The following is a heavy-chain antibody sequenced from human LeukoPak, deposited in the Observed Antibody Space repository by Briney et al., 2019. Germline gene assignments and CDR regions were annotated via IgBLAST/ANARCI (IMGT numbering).Heavy chain of an antibody. CDR2: IRYDGSNK. Sequence: PGGSLRLSCAASGFTFSSYGMHWVRQAPGKGLEWVAFIRYDGSNKYYADSVKGRFTISRDNSKNTLYLQMNSLRAEDTAVYYCAKDQTYYYDSSLDYWGQGTLVTVSS. J-gene: IGHJ4*02. CDR1: GFTFSSYG. CDR3: AKDQTYYYDSSLDY. D-gene: IGHD3-22*01. V-gene: IGHV3-30*02.